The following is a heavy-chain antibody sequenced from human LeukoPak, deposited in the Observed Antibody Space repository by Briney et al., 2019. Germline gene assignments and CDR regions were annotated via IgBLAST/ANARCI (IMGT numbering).Heavy chain of an antibody. CDR2: MNPNSGNP. CDR3: ASGYCSSTSCPIQH. D-gene: IGHD2-2*01. Sequence: ASVKVSCKASGYTFTSYDINWVRQATGQGLEWMGWMNPNSGNPGYAQKFQGRVTMTRNTSISTAYMELSSLRSEDTAVYYCASGYCSSTSCPIQHWGQGTLVTVSS. J-gene: IGHJ1*01. V-gene: IGHV1-8*01. CDR1: GYTFTSYD.